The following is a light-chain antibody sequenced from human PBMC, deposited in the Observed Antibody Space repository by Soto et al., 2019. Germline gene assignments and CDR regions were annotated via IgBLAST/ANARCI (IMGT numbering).Light chain of an antibody. CDR2: GAS. V-gene: IGKV3-20*01. Sequence: EMGLTQSPGTLSLSPGERATLSCRASQSVSSSFLAWYQQKPGQAPRLLIYGASIRATGIPDRFSGSGSGTDFTLTISRLEPEDFAVYYCQQYDSSPLTFGGGTKVEIK. CDR3: QQYDSSPLT. CDR1: QSVSSSF. J-gene: IGKJ4*01.